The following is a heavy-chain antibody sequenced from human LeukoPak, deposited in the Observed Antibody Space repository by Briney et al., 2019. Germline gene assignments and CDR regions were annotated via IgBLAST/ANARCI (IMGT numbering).Heavy chain of an antibody. V-gene: IGHV4-59*01. CDR3: ARDPRPINTDPGAFDI. CDR1: GGSICSYY. Sequence: SETLSLTCTVSGGSICSYYWSWIRQPPGKGLEWIGYIYYSGSTNYNPSLKSRVTISVDTSKNQFSLKLSSVTAADTAVYYCARDPRPINTDPGAFDIWGQGTMVTVSS. J-gene: IGHJ3*02. D-gene: IGHD5-18*01. CDR2: IYYSGST.